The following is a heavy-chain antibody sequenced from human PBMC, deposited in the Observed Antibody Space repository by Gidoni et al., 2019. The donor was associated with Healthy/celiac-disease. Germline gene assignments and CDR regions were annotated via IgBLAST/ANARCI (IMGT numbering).Heavy chain of an antibody. CDR2: IIPIFGTA. V-gene: IGHV1-69*01. J-gene: IGHJ6*02. D-gene: IGHD3-22*01. CDR3: ARVHYDSSGYYPPRYYYYGMDV. CDR1: GGTFSSYA. Sequence: QVQLVQSGAEVKKPGSSVKVSCKASGGTFSSYAISWVRQAPGQGLEWMGGIIPIFGTATYAQKFQGRVTITADESTSTAYMELSSLRSEDTAVYYCARVHYDSSGYYPPRYYYYGMDVWGQGTTVTVSS.